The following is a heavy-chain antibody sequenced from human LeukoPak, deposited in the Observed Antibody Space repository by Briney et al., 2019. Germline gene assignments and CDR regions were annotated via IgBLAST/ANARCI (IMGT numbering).Heavy chain of an antibody. CDR2: IRYSGST. V-gene: IGHV4-59*08. D-gene: IGHD2-21*01. CDR3: ARHPAAYFSDFGGGRAGPLDY. CDR1: GGSISNYY. Sequence: TSETLSLTCTVSGGSISNYYWSWIRQPPGKGLEWMGYIRYSGSTDYNPSPKSRVTISVDMSKSQFSMKLSSLTAADTAVYFCARHPAAYFSDFGGGRAGPLDYWGEGILVTVSS. J-gene: IGHJ4*02.